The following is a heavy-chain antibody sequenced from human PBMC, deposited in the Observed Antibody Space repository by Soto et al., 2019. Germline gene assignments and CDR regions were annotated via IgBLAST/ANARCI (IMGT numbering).Heavy chain of an antibody. V-gene: IGHV3-23*01. CDR2: ISSSGGTT. CDR3: VTFMTVTGPGWGRASEY. D-gene: IGHD6-19*01. J-gene: IGHJ4*02. CDR1: GGNFNISA. Sequence: GWRRRSSSTSGGNFNISAVSWVRQAPGERLEWVSFISSSGGTTYYADSVKGRFTITRDNSRNTVFLQMKTLGAEDTAIYSCVTFMTVTGPGWGRASEYWGQGTRVTVSS.